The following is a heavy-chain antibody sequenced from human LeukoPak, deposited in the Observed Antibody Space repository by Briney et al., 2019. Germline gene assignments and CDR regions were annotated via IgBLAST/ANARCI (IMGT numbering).Heavy chain of an antibody. V-gene: IGHV3-21*01. Sequence: GGSLRLSCVASGFRFSGYVMKWVRQAPGKGLEWISTISMSSSYMYYADSVRGRFTISRDNAKNSLYLQMTSLRAEDAAVYYCAREDYSSGNPTIDHWGREPWSPSPQ. D-gene: IGHD3-10*01. J-gene: IGHJ4*02. CDR2: ISMSSSYM. CDR3: AREDYSSGNPTIDH. CDR1: GFRFSGYV.